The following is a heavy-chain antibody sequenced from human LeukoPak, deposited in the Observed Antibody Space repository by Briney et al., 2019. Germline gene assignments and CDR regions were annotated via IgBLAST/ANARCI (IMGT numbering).Heavy chain of an antibody. V-gene: IGHV1-18*01. J-gene: IGHJ3*02. Sequence: GASVKVSCKASGYTFTSYGIIWVRQAPGQGLEWMGWISAYNGNTNYAQKLQGRVTMTTDTSTSTAYMELRSLRSDDTAVYYCARDAAYSSGWRTDAFDIWGQGTMVTVSS. D-gene: IGHD6-19*01. CDR1: GYTFTSYG. CDR3: ARDAAYSSGWRTDAFDI. CDR2: ISAYNGNT.